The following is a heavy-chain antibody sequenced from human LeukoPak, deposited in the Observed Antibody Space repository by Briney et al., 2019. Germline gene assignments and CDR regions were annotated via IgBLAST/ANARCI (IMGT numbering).Heavy chain of an antibody. J-gene: IGHJ4*02. V-gene: IGHV4-34*01. Sequence: PSETLSLTCAVYGGSFSGYYWSWIRQPPGKGLEWIGEINHSGSTNYNPSLKSRVTISVDTSKNQFSLKLSSVTAADTAVYYCATRGRRPYYFDYWGQGTLVTVSS. CDR1: GGSFSGYY. D-gene: IGHD3-10*01. CDR3: ATRGRRPYYFDY. CDR2: INHSGST.